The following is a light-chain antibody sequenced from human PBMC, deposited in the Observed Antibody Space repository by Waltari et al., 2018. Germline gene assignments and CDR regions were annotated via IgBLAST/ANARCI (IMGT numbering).Light chain of an antibody. CDR3: QALDRRTVEVV. CDR2: QNN. J-gene: IGLJ2*01. V-gene: IGLV3-1*01. Sequence: SYDLTQPPSVSVSPGQTASITCSGDKLANKNVCWYQQKPGQSPVLVIYQNNKRPSGIPERFSASNSGGSATLTMSGVQSTDEADYYCQALDRRTVEVVFGGGTRLAVL. CDR1: KLANKN.